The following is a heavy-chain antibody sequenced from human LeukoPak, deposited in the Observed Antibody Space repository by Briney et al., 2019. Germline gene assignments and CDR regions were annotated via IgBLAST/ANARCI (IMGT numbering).Heavy chain of an antibody. CDR2: INSDGSWT. D-gene: IGHD4-17*01. V-gene: IGHV3-74*01. J-gene: IGHJ6*02. CDR3: ASPLYGDYGLDYYYGMDV. CDR1: GNYW. Sequence: GGSLRLSCAASGNYWMHWVRQAPGKGLVWVSHINSDGSWTSYADSVKGRFTISRDNAKNTLYLQTNSLRAEDTAVYYCASPLYGDYGLDYYYGMDVWGQGTTVTVSS.